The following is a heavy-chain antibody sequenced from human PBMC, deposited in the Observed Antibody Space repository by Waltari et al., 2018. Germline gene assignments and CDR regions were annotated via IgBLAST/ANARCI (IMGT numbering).Heavy chain of an antibody. CDR1: GYTFTTYY. CDR3: AGVAVTATRVGWFDP. J-gene: IGHJ5*02. Sequence: QVQLVQSGAEVKKPGASVKVSCKASGYTFTTYYMHGVRQAPGQGLEWMGIITTSGGSTTYAQKFQGRITMTRDTSTSTVYLELSSLRSEDTAVYYCAGVAVTATRVGWFDPWGLGTLVTVSS. CDR2: ITTSGGST. V-gene: IGHV1-46*03. D-gene: IGHD2-15*01.